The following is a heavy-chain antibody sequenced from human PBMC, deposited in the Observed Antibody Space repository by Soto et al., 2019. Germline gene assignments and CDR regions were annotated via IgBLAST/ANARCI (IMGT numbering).Heavy chain of an antibody. CDR1: GFTFSNSD. CDR2: VSWNGSRT. Sequence: PGGSLRLSCAASGFTFSNSDMNWVHQAPGKGLEWVSGVSWNGSRTHYADSVKGRFIISRDNSRNTLYLQTNSLRAEDTAVYYCVRTVLPVIVVVPAATFHYYYYYMDVWGKGTTVTGSS. J-gene: IGHJ6*03. V-gene: IGHV3-35*01. D-gene: IGHD2-2*01. CDR3: VRTVLPVIVVVPAATFHYYYYYMDV.